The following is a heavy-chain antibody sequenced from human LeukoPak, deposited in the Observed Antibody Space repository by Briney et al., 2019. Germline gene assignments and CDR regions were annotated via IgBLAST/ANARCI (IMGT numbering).Heavy chain of an antibody. J-gene: IGHJ4*02. CDR2: IKSKADGGTP. CDR3: TGVSRSSWYDY. V-gene: IGHV3-15*01. D-gene: IGHD6-13*01. CDR1: GFTFSNAW. Sequence: GGSLRLSCAASGFTFSNAWMSWVRPAPGKGLEGVGRIKSKADGGTPDYAAPVKGRFTISRDDSKNTLYLQMNSLKTEDTAVYYCTGVSRSSWYDYWSQGTLVTVSS.